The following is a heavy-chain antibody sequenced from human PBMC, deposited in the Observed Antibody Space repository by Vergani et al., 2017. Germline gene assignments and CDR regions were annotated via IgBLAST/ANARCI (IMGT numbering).Heavy chain of an antibody. D-gene: IGHD1-1*01. CDR1: GFSLSTSGVG. J-gene: IGHJ5*02. CDR2: IYWDDDK. Sequence: QITLQESGPTLVKPTQTLTLTCTFSGFSLSTSGVGVGWIRQPPGKALEWLALIYWDDDKRYSPSLKSRLTITKDTSKNQVVLTMTNMDPVDTATYYCAHNIWMGLYNWFDPWGQGTLVTVSS. V-gene: IGHV2-5*02. CDR3: AHNIWMGLYNWFDP.